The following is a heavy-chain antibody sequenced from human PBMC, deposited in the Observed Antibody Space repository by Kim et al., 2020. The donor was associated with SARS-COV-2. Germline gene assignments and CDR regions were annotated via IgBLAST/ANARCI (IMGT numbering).Heavy chain of an antibody. D-gene: IGHD4-17*01. V-gene: IGHV3-33*06. Sequence: SVKGRFTISRDNSKNPLYLQMNSLRAEDTAVYYCAKIYGDPDFYYYGMDVWGQGTTVTVSS. CDR3: AKIYGDPDFYYYGMDV. J-gene: IGHJ6*02.